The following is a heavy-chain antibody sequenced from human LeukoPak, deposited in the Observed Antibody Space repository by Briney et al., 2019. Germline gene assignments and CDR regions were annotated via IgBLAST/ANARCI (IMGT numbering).Heavy chain of an antibody. Sequence: ASVKVSCKASGYTFTSYGISWVRQAPGQGLEWMGWISAYNGNTNYAQKLQGRVTMTTDTSTSTAYMELRSLRSDDTAVYYCARYSSSSLFFYGMDVWGQGTTVTASS. J-gene: IGHJ6*02. D-gene: IGHD6-6*01. CDR1: GYTFTSYG. CDR2: ISAYNGNT. V-gene: IGHV1-18*01. CDR3: ARYSSSSLFFYGMDV.